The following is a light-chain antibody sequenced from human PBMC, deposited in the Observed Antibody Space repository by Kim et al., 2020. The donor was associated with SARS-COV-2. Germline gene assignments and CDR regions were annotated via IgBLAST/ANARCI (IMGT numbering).Light chain of an antibody. CDR2: EDD. J-gene: IGLJ2*01. CDR3: QSYSRENVI. V-gene: IGLV6-57*04. Sequence: NFMLTQPHSVSESPGKTVTISCTRSSGSIDDNYVQCYQQRPGGIPTAVIYEDDQRPSGVSDRFSGSIDNSSNSAYLTISGLGTEEEADYYCQSYSRENVIFGGGNQQAVL. CDR1: SGSIDDNY.